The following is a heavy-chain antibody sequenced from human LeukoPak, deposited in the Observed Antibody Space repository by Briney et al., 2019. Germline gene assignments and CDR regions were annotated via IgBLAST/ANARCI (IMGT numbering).Heavy chain of an antibody. CDR1: GDSVSSSNYY. V-gene: IGHV4-61*01. Sequence: KPSETLSLTCAVSGDSVSSSNYYWSWIRQPPGKGLEWIGYIYYGGNTNYNPSLQSRVTISGDTSKSQFSLKLSSVTAADTAVYYCARLTRRSGNYFDYWGQGTLVTVSS. D-gene: IGHD1-1*01. CDR3: ARLTRRSGNYFDY. CDR2: IYYGGNT. J-gene: IGHJ4*02.